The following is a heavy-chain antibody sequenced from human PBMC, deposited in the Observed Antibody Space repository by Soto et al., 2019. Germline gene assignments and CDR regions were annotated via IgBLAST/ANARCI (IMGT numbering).Heavy chain of an antibody. CDR1: GFTFSSYA. CDR3: AKDYYEWELVHWFDY. V-gene: IGHV3-23*01. Sequence: VGSLRLSCAASGFTFSSYAMSWVRQAPGKGLEWVSAISGSGGSTYYADSVKGRFTISRDNSKNTLYLQMNSLRAEDTAVYYCAKDYYEWELVHWFDYRGQGTRATVSS. J-gene: IGHJ4*02. CDR2: ISGSGGST. D-gene: IGHD1-26*01.